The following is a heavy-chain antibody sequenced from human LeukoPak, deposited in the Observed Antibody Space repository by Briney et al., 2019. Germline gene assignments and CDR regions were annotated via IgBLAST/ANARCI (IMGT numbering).Heavy chain of an antibody. Sequence: SETLSLTCTVSGDSISSSSYFWGWIRQPPGKGLEWIGSIYYSGSTYHNPSLKSRVTISVDTSSNQFSLKLNSVTAADTAVYYCARRAYGSGSFNRYHFDYWGQGTLVAVSS. CDR2: IYYSGST. D-gene: IGHD3-10*01. CDR3: ARRAYGSGSFNRYHFDY. CDR1: GDSISSSSYF. J-gene: IGHJ4*02. V-gene: IGHV4-39*07.